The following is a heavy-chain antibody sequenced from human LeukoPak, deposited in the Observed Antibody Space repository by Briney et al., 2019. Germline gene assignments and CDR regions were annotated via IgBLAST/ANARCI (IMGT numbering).Heavy chain of an antibody. J-gene: IGHJ4*02. D-gene: IGHD2-15*01. V-gene: IGHV1-69-2*01. CDR2: VDPEDGET. CDR1: GYTFTDYY. Sequence: ASVKISCKVSGYTFTDYYMHWVQQAPGKGLEWVGLVDPEDGETIYAEKFQGRVTITADTSTDTAYMELSSLRSEYTAVSYCATWGVVAATVIFDYRGQGTLVTVSS. CDR3: ATWGVVAATVIFDY.